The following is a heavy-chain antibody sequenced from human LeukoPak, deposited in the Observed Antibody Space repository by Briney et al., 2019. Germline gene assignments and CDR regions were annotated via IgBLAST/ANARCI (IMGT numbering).Heavy chain of an antibody. V-gene: IGHV1-69*06. CDR1: GGTFSSYA. D-gene: IGHD3-22*01. CDR2: IIPIFGTA. J-gene: IGHJ3*02. CDR3: ATFRDYYDSSGSRGAFDI. Sequence: SVKVSCKASGGTFSSYAISWVRQAPGQGLEWMGGIIPIFGTANYAQKFQGRVTMTEDTSTDTAYMELSSLRSEDTAVYYCATFRDYYDSSGSRGAFDIWGQGTMVTVSS.